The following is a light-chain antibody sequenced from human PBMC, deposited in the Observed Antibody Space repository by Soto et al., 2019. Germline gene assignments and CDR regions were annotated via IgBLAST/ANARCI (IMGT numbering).Light chain of an antibody. J-gene: IGKJ2*01. Sequence: EIVMTQSPATLSVSPGERVTLSCRASQRVSRNFAWYRQKPGQAPTLLIYGASTRATGIPARFSGSGSGTEFTLTISSLQSEDFVIYYCQQYNNWPYTFGRGTKLEIK. V-gene: IGKV3-15*01. CDR1: QRVSRN. CDR3: QQYNNWPYT. CDR2: GAS.